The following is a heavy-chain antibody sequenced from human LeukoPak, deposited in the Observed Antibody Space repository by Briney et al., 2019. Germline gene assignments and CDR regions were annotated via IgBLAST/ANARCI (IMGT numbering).Heavy chain of an antibody. Sequence: GGSLRLSCVASGFTFSSYAMSWVRQAPGKGLEWVSAISGSGGSTYYADSVKGRFTISRDNSKNTLYLQMNSLRAEDTAVYYCAKVRGLAAAGLPDYWGQGTLVTVSS. V-gene: IGHV3-23*01. CDR2: ISGSGGST. CDR3: AKVRGLAAAGLPDY. J-gene: IGHJ4*02. D-gene: IGHD6-13*01. CDR1: GFTFSSYA.